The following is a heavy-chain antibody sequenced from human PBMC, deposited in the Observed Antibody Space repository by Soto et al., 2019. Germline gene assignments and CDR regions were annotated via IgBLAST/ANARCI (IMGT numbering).Heavy chain of an antibody. CDR2: IKQDGSED. CDR1: GFTFRSYW. J-gene: IGHJ4*02. V-gene: IGHV3-7*03. Sequence: EVHLVESGGGLVQPGGSLRLSCATSGFTFRSYWMTWVRQAPGKGLEWVASIKQDGSEDHYMDSVKGRFTISRDNAENSLYLQMNSLKVDDTAVYYCARDPGRRFDYWGPGTLVTVSS. D-gene: IGHD1-1*01. CDR3: ARDPGRRFDY.